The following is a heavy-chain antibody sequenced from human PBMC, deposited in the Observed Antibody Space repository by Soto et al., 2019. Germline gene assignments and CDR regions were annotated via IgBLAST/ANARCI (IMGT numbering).Heavy chain of an antibody. CDR1: GFTFNNAW. D-gene: IGHD3-22*01. J-gene: IGHJ4*02. V-gene: IGHV3-15*01. CDR3: TTGKAAYYYDIIGYYGLI. CDR2: IKSYNDGGTI. Sequence: EVQLVEAGGGLVKPGESLRLSCAASGFTFNNAWMSWVRQAPGKGLEWVGRIKSYNDGGTIDYAASVNGRFTISRDDSKNTLYLRMNSLKTEDTAVYYCTTGKAAYYYDIIGYYGLIWGQGTLVTVSS.